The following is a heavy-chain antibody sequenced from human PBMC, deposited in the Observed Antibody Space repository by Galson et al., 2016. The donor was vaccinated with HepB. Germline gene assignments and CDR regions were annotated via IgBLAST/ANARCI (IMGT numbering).Heavy chain of an antibody. Sequence: SLRLSCAASGISVSNSYMSWVRQAPGKGLEWVSVLYAAGSTFYAGSAKGRFTIPRDNSKNTLYLQMNSLRVEDTAVYYCARDTSYGGQEVYWGRGTLVTVSS. CDR3: ARDTSYGGQEVY. J-gene: IGHJ4*02. V-gene: IGHV3-53*01. D-gene: IGHD4-23*01. CDR2: LYAAGST. CDR1: GISVSNSY.